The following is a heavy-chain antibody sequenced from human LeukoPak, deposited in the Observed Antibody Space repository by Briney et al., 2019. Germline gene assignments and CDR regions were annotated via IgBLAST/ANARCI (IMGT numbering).Heavy chain of an antibody. CDR3: ARDPEEWELLFDY. Sequence: GGSLRLSCAASGFTFISYWMSGVRQAPGKGLEWVANIKQDGSEKYYVDSVKGRFTISRDNAKNSLYLQMNSLRAEDTAVYYCARDPEEWELLFDYWGQGTLVTVSS. CDR1: GFTFISYW. CDR2: IKQDGSEK. J-gene: IGHJ4*02. D-gene: IGHD1-26*01. V-gene: IGHV3-7*01.